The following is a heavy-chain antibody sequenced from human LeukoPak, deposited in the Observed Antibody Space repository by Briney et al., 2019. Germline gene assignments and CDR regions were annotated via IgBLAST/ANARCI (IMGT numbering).Heavy chain of an antibody. CDR2: INPNSGGT. D-gene: IGHD3-22*01. CDR1: GGTFSSYA. J-gene: IGHJ4*02. V-gene: IGHV1-2*02. Sequence: ASVKVSCKASGGTFSSYAISWVRQAPGQGLEWMGWINPNSGGTNYAQKFQGRVTMTRDTSISTAYMELSRLRSDDTAVYYCARGRYDSSGYALDYWGQGTLVTVSS. CDR3: ARGRYDSSGYALDY.